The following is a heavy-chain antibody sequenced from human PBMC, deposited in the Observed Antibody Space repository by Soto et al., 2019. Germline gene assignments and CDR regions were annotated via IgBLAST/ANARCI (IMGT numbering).Heavy chain of an antibody. J-gene: IGHJ2*01. CDR2: ISYGGSNK. Sequence: QVQLVESGGGVVQPGRSLRLSCAASGFTFSTYAMHWVRQAPGKGLEWVAVISYGGSNKYYADSVKGRFTISRDNSKHTLYLQMNSLRPEDTAVYYCAKGGDILTGYEDWYFDLLGRGTLVTVSS. V-gene: IGHV3-30*18. CDR1: GFTFSTYA. D-gene: IGHD3-9*01. CDR3: AKGGDILTGYEDWYFDL.